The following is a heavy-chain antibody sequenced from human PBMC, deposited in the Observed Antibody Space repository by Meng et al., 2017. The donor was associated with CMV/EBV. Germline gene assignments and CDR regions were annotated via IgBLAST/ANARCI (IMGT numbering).Heavy chain of an antibody. CDR2: MNPNSGNT. V-gene: IGHV1-8*03. CDR1: GYTFTSYD. J-gene: IGHJ5*02. D-gene: IGHD2-2*01. CDR3: ARGLGYCSSTSCYGRFDP. Sequence: APVKVSCKASGYTFTSYDINWVRQATGQGLEWMGWMNPNSGNTGYAQKFQGRVTITRNTSISTAYMELSSLRSEDTAVYYCARGLGYCSSTSCYGRFDPWGQGTLVTVSS.